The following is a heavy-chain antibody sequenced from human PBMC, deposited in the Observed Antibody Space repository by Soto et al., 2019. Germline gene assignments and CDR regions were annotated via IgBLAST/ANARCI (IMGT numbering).Heavy chain of an antibody. D-gene: IGHD6-19*01. CDR1: VDSVSSNSAA. CDR2: TYYRSKWYN. V-gene: IGHV6-1*01. CDR3: AKLAPGGSGGGGDY. J-gene: IGHJ4*02. Sequence: PSQTLSLTCAISVDSVSSNSAAWNWIRQSPSRGLEWLGRTYYRSKWYNDYAVSVKSRITINPDTSNNHCSLQLKSVTPEDTAVYYCAKLAPGGSGGGGDYWGQGTLVTVSS.